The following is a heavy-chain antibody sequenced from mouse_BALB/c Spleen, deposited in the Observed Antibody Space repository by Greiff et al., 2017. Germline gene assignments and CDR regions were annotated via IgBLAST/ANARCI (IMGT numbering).Heavy chain of an antibody. Sequence: EVKLQESGGGLVKPGGSLKLSCAASGFAFSSYDMSWVRQTPEKRLEWVAYISSGGGSTYYPDTVKGRFTISRDNAKNTLYLQMSSLKSEDTAMYYCARRGYGNYFDYWGQGTTLTVSS. CDR3: ARRGYGNYFDY. V-gene: IGHV5-12-1*01. D-gene: IGHD2-10*02. CDR2: ISSGGGST. J-gene: IGHJ2*01. CDR1: GFAFSSYD.